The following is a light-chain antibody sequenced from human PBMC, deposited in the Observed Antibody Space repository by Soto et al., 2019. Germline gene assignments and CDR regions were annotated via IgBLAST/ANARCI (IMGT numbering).Light chain of an antibody. V-gene: IGKV1-17*02. CDR3: HQRQSWPRT. Sequence: IQMTQSPSSLSASVGDRVTISCRASQGIGNALGWYQQKPGKHPKVLIYGASNLQSGVPARFSASGTGTDFTLTISDVQPEDFAVYYCHQRQSWPRTLGQGTKVDI. J-gene: IGKJ1*01. CDR2: GAS. CDR1: QGIGNA.